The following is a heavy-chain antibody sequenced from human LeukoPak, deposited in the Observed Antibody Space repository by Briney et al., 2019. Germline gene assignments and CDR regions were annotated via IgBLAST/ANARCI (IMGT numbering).Heavy chain of an antibody. D-gene: IGHD3-22*01. CDR3: ARDRGYYDSSGYYYYYGMDV. V-gene: IGHV3-7*01. CDR2: IKEDGSEK. J-gene: IGHJ6*02. Sequence: GGSLRLSCAASGFIFNTYWMTWVRQAPGKGPEWVANIKEDGSEKYYVESVKGRFTISRDNAKNSLYLQMNSLRAEDTAVYYCARDRGYYDSSGYYYYYGMDVWGQGTTVTVSS. CDR1: GFIFNTYW.